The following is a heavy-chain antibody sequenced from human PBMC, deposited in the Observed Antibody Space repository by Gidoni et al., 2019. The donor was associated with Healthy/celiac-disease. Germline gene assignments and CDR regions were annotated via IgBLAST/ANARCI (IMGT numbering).Heavy chain of an antibody. CDR2: IYPGDSDT. D-gene: IGHD6-19*01. V-gene: IGHV5-51*01. Sequence: QLVQSGAEVKQPGESLKISCKGSGDSFTSYWTGWVRQMPGEGLEWMGIIYPGDSDTRYSPSFPGQVTFSADKSISTAYLQWSSLKASDTAMYYCARNLAVASTIGDYWGQGTLVTVSS. CDR3: ARNLAVASTIGDY. CDR1: GDSFTSYW. J-gene: IGHJ4*02.